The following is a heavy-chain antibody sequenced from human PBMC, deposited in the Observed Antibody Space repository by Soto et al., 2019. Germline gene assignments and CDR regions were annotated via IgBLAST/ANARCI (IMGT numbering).Heavy chain of an antibody. J-gene: IGHJ6*02. CDR3: ARDRYDSSGYGYYYYYYGMDV. CDR1: GFTFSDYY. V-gene: IGHV3-11*06. Sequence: QVQLVESGGGLVKPGGSLRLSCAASGFTFSDYYMSWIRQAPGKGLEWVSYISSSSSYTNYADSVKGRFTISRDNAKNSLDLQMNSLRAEDTAVYYCARDRYDSSGYGYYYYYYGMDVWGQGTTVTVSS. D-gene: IGHD3-22*01. CDR2: ISSSSSYT.